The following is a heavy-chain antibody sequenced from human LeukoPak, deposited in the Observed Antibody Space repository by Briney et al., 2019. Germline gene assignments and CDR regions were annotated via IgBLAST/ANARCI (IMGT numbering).Heavy chain of an antibody. CDR1: GFTFSSYS. J-gene: IGHJ4*02. V-gene: IGHV3-21*01. CDR2: ISSSSSYI. Sequence: VGSLRLSCAASGFTFSSYSMNWVRQAPGKGLEWVSSISSSSSYIYYADSVKGRFTISRDNAKNSLYLQMNSLRAEDTAVYYCARDRLAYCGGDCYSVVGYWGQGTLVTVSS. CDR3: ARDRLAYCGGDCYSVVGY. D-gene: IGHD2-21*02.